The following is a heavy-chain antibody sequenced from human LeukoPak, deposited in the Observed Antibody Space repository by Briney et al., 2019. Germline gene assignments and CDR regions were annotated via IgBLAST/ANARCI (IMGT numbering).Heavy chain of an antibody. J-gene: IGHJ4*02. D-gene: IGHD6-13*01. CDR2: INPNSGGT. Sequence: ASVKVSCKASGYTFTGYYMHWVRQAPGQGLEWMGWINPNSGGTNYAQKFRGRVTMTRDMSISTAYMELSRLRSDDTAVYYCARDVSSSWYYFDYWGQGTLVTVSS. V-gene: IGHV1-2*02. CDR1: GYTFTGYY. CDR3: ARDVSSSWYYFDY.